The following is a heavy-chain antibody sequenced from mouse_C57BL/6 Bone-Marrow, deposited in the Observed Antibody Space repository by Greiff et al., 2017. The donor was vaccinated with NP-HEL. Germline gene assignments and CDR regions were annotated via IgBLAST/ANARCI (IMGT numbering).Heavy chain of an antibody. Sequence: VQLQQSGAELVKPGASVKLSCKASGYTFTSYWMHWVKQRPGQGLEWIGMIHPNSGSTNYNEKFKSKATLTVDKSSSTAYMQLSSLTSEDSAVYYCARNDYGSSYEAWFAYWGQGTLVTVSA. CDR2: IHPNSGST. CDR1: GYTFTSYW. V-gene: IGHV1-64*01. J-gene: IGHJ3*01. CDR3: ARNDYGSSYEAWFAY. D-gene: IGHD1-1*01.